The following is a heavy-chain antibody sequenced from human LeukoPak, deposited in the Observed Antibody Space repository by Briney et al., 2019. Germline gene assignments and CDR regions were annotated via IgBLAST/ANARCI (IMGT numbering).Heavy chain of an antibody. CDR1: GFTFSSYG. CDR2: IRYDGSNE. D-gene: IGHD4-17*01. CDR3: AHPPPVTV. V-gene: IGHV3-30*02. Sequence: GGSLRLSCAASGFTFSSYGMHWVHQAPGKGLEWVSFIRYDGSNEYYADSVRGRFTISRDNSKNTLYLQMNSLRAEDTAVYYCAHPPPVTVRGQGTLVTVSS. J-gene: IGHJ4*02.